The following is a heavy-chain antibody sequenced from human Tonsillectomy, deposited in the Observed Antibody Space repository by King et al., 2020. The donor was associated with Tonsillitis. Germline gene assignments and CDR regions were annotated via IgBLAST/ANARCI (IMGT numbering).Heavy chain of an antibody. Sequence: VQLVEYGGGLVQPGGSLRLSCAASGFTVSSNYMSWVRQAPGKGLEGVSVLYSGGSTYYADSVKGRFTISRDNSKNTLYLQMNSLRAEDTAVYYCARDYYLSGRYYFDCWGQGTLVTVSS. V-gene: IGHV3-66*01. CDR2: LYSGGST. J-gene: IGHJ4*02. CDR3: ARDYYLSGRYYFDC. CDR1: GFTVSSNY. D-gene: IGHD3-10*01.